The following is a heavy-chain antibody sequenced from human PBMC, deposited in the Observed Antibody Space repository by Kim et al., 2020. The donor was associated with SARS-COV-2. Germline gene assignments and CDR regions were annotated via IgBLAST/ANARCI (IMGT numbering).Heavy chain of an antibody. CDR2: F. J-gene: IGHJ4*02. V-gene: IGHV3-9*01. Sequence: FAYADSVRCRFTLSRDNAKNSLYLQMNSLRPEDTATYYCAKGATRHFDYWGQGVMVSVSA. CDR3: AKGATRHFDY.